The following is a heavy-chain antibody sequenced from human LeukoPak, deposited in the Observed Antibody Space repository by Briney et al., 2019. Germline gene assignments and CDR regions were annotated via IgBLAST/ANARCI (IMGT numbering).Heavy chain of an antibody. V-gene: IGHV3-23*01. CDR1: AFTFSSYV. D-gene: IGHD2-21*02. J-gene: IGHJ4*02. Sequence: QPGGSLRLSCAASAFTFSSYVMNWLRQAPGEGLEWVSSISASDDRTFYADSVKGRFTISRDNSKNTVYLQMNSLRAGDTAVYYCAKVHHADFNMNFDSWGQGTLVTVSS. CDR2: ISASDDRT. CDR3: AKVHHADFNMNFDS.